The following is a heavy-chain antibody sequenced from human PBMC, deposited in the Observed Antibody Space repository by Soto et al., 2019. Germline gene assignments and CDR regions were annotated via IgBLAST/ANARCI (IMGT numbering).Heavy chain of an antibody. CDR1: GGTFSSYA. CDR3: AIFFLDLYHRSRYSFLS. D-gene: IGHD3-22*01. CDR2: IIPIFGTA. V-gene: IGHV1-69*13. J-gene: IGHJ4*02. Sequence: SSVKVSCKDSGGTFSSYAISWVRQAPGQGLEWMGGIIPIFGTANYAQKFQGRVTITADESTSTAYMELSSLRSEDTAVYYYAIFFLDLYHRSRYSFLSWCQGTLGT.